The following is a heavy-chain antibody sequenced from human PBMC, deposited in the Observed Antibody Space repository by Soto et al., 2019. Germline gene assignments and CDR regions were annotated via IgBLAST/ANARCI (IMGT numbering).Heavy chain of an antibody. D-gene: IGHD3-10*01. CDR2: AYHSRST. CDR1: GGFTSTNNW. V-gene: IGHV4-4*02. J-gene: IGHJ4*02. CDR3: ARSPPSSYYGGSGTFDY. Sequence: QLQLQESGPGLVRPSGTLSLTCAVSGGFTSTNNWWSWVRQPPGKGLEWIGDAYHSRSTEYNPSLKSRVSISVDKSKNQISLKLTSATAADTAVYYCARSPPSSYYGGSGTFDYWGQGTLVTVSS.